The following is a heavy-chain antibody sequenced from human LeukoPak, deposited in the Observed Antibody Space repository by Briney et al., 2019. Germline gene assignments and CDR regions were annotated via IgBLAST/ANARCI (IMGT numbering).Heavy chain of an antibody. CDR3: ARAGHYGDDAFDL. V-gene: IGHV3-7*01. CDR1: GFIIGSYW. CDR2: IRQDGSEK. Sequence: GGSLRLSCVASGFIIGSYWMSWVRQAPGKGLEWVANIRQDGSEKYYVDSVKGRLTISRDNAKNSLYLQMNNLTAADTAIYYCARAGHYGDDAFDLWGQGTRVTVSS. J-gene: IGHJ3*01. D-gene: IGHD4-17*01.